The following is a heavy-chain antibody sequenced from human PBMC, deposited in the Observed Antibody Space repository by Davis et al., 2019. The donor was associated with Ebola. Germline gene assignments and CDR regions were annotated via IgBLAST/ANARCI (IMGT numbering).Heavy chain of an antibody. CDR1: GFTFSSYA. CDR2: IKQDGSEK. D-gene: IGHD7-27*01. V-gene: IGHV3-7*04. Sequence: PGGSLRLSCAASGFTFSSYAMSWVRQAPGKGLEWVANIKQDGSEKYYVDSVKGRFTISRDNSKNTLYLQMNSLRAEDTAVYYCARGLGYYYMDVWGKGTTVTVSS. J-gene: IGHJ6*03. CDR3: ARGLGYYYMDV.